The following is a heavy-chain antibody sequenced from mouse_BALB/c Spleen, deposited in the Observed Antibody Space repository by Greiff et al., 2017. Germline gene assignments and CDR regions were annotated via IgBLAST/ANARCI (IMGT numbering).Heavy chain of an antibody. CDR2: ISSGSSTI. CDR3: ARSRGYYGSRGYFDV. V-gene: IGHV5-17*02. Sequence: EVKLMESGGGLVQPGGSRKLSCAASGFTFSSFGMHWVRQAPEKGLEWVAYISSGSSTIYYADTVKGRFTISRDNPKNTLFLQMTSLRSEDTAMYYCARSRGYYGSRGYFDVWGAGTTVTVSS. J-gene: IGHJ1*01. D-gene: IGHD1-1*01. CDR1: GFTFSSFG.